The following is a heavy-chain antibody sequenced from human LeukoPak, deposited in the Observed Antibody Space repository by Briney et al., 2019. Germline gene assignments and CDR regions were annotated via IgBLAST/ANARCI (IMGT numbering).Heavy chain of an antibody. V-gene: IGHV4-34*01. J-gene: IGHJ4*02. D-gene: IGHD3-10*01. CDR3: ATGYYYNLGSFPFDF. Sequence: SETLSLTCAVPGGPFSGYFWSWIRQSSGKGLEWIGEIHNSGTTNYNPSLSSRVTISEDTSKNQFYLNLSSVTAADTAVYYCATGYYYNLGSFPFDFWGQGTLVTVSS. CDR2: IHNSGTT. CDR1: GGPFSGYF.